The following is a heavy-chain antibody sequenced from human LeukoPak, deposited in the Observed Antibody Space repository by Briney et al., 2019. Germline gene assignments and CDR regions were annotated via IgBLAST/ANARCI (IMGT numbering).Heavy chain of an antibody. D-gene: IGHD4-11*01. Sequence: PGGSLRLSCAASGFXFNSYGMHWVRQAPGKGLEWVALMWYDGSNKYYADSVKGRFTISRDDSKNTLYLQMNSLRAEDTAMYYCARGLPPVMKYYFDYWGQGTLVTVSS. J-gene: IGHJ4*02. V-gene: IGHV3-33*01. CDR1: GFXFNSYG. CDR2: MWYDGSNK. CDR3: ARGLPPVMKYYFDY.